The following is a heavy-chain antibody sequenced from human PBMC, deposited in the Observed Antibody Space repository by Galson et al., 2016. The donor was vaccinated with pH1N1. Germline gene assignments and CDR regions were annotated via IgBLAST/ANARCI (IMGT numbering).Heavy chain of an antibody. CDR3: ARARKQWVDEYYFDY. CDR1: GGSISSGSYY. J-gene: IGHJ4*02. Sequence: TVSGGSISSGSYYWGWIRQSAGKGLEWIGRIYTSETTNYNPSLKSRVTMSLDTSKNQFTLRLSSVTAADTAVYYCARARKQWVDEYYFDYWGQGTLVTVSS. CDR2: IYTSETT. V-gene: IGHV4-61*02. D-gene: IGHD6-19*01.